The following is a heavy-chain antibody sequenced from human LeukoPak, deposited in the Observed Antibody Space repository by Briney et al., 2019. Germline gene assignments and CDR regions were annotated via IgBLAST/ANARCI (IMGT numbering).Heavy chain of an antibody. D-gene: IGHD2-2*01. CDR1: GFTFSSYS. CDR2: ISSSSSTI. CDR3: ARVGNIVVVPAAIDY. J-gene: IGHJ4*02. V-gene: IGHV3-48*04. Sequence: GGSLRLSCAASGFTFSSYSMNWVRQAPGKGLEWVSYISSSSSTIYYADSVKGRFTISRDNAKNSLYLQMNSLRAEDTAVYYCARVGNIVVVPAAIDYWDQGTLVTVSS.